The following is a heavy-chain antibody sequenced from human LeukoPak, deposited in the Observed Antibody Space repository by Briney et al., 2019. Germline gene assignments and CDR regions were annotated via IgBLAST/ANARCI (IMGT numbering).Heavy chain of an antibody. CDR1: GGSISSYY. J-gene: IGHJ6*02. CDR3: AREDYYYGMDV. Sequence: SETLSLTCTVSGGSISSYYWSWIRQPPGKGLEWIGYIYYSGSTNYNPSLKSRVTISVDTSKNQFSLELSSVTAADTAVYYCAREDYYYGMDVWGQGTTVTVSS. CDR2: IYYSGST. V-gene: IGHV4-59*01.